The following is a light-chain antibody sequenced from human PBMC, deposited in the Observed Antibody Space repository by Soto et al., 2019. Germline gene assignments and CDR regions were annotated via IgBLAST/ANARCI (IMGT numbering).Light chain of an antibody. Sequence: QSALTQPASVSGSPGQSITISCTGTSSDIGAYNYVSWYQRHPGSAPTLLIYKVSNRPSGISNRFSGSKSGNTASLTISGLQAEDERHYYCSSHTIASPDVFGTGTQLTVL. J-gene: IGLJ1*01. CDR3: SSHTIASPDV. CDR2: KVS. V-gene: IGLV2-14*01. CDR1: SSDIGAYNY.